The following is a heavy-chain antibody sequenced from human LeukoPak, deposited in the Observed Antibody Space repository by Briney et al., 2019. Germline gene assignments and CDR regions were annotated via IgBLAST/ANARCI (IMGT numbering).Heavy chain of an antibody. CDR2: IYWNDEK. CDR3: AHRHVGYSNSYWFDP. CDR1: GFSFSTSGVG. Sequence: GPTLVNPTQPLTLTCTFSGFSFSTSGVGVGWIRQPPGKALEWLALIYWNDEKRYSPSLKSRLTITKDTSKNQVVRTMTNMDPVDTATNYCAHRHVGYSNSYWFDPWGQGTLVTVSS. J-gene: IGHJ5*02. D-gene: IGHD3-22*01. V-gene: IGHV2-5*01.